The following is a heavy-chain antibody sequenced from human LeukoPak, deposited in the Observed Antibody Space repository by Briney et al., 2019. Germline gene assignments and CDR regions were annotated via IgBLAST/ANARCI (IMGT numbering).Heavy chain of an antibody. CDR2: INPNSGGT. Sequence: ASVKVSSKASGYTFTGYYMHWVRQAPGQGLEWMGWINPNSGGTNYAQKFQGRVTMTRDTSISTAYMELSRLRSEDTAVYYCATGRIAARPGGYYYYYMDVWGKGTTVTVSS. CDR1: GYTFTGYY. V-gene: IGHV1-2*02. D-gene: IGHD6-6*01. J-gene: IGHJ6*03. CDR3: ATGRIAARPGGYYYYYMDV.